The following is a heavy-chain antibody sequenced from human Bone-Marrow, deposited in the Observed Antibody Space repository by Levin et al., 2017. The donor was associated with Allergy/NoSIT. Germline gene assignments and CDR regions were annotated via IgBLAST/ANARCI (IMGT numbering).Heavy chain of an antibody. Sequence: TSETLSLTCAVSGGSISSSNWWSWVRQPPGKGLEWIGEIYHSGSTNYNPSLKSRVTISVDKSKNQFSLKLSSVTAADTAVYYCARVGYSGSYYGWHYYYYGMDGWGQGTTVTVSS. CDR2: IYHSGST. CDR1: GGSISSSNW. V-gene: IGHV4-4*02. D-gene: IGHD1-26*01. J-gene: IGHJ6*02. CDR3: ARVGYSGSYYGWHYYYYGMDG.